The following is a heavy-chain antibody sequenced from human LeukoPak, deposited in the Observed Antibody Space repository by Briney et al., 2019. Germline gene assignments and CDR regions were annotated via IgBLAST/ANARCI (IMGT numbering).Heavy chain of an antibody. J-gene: IGHJ4*02. CDR3: ARHLYDYVWGSYGPSAFDY. V-gene: IGHV4-59*08. D-gene: IGHD3-16*01. CDR2: IYYTGST. Sequence: SSETLSLTCTVSGDSISTYYWNWIRQPPGKGLEWIGYIYYTGSTNYNPSLKSRVTISVDTSKNQFSLKLSSVTAADTAVYYCARHLYDYVWGSYGPSAFDYWGQGTLVTVSS. CDR1: GDSISTYY.